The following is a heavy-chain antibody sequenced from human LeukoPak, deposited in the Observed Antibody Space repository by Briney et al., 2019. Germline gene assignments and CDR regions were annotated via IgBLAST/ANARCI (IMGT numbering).Heavy chain of an antibody. CDR2: ISSSSSTI. CDR1: GFTFSSYS. J-gene: IGHJ5*02. D-gene: IGHD6-13*01. Sequence: HTGGSLRLSCAASGFTFSSYSMNWVRQAPGKGLEWVSYISSSSSTIYYADSVKGRFTISRDNAKNSLYLQMNSLRAEDTAVYYCARRRIAAAGYNWFDPWGQGTLVTVSS. V-gene: IGHV3-48*01. CDR3: ARRRIAAAGYNWFDP.